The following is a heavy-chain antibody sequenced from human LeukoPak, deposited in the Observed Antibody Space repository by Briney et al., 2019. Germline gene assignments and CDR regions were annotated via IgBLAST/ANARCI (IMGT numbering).Heavy chain of an antibody. CDR3: AREGSGSYHNWFDP. CDR1: GGSFSGYY. J-gene: IGHJ5*02. CDR2: IHYCGST. V-gene: IGHV4-34*01. D-gene: IGHD1-26*01. Sequence: NPSETLSLTCAVYGGSFSGYYWSWIRQPPGEGLEGIGYIHYCGSTYYTPSLKSRVPISVDTSKHQFSLKLSSVPAADTAVYYCAREGSGSYHNWFDPWGQGNLVTVSS.